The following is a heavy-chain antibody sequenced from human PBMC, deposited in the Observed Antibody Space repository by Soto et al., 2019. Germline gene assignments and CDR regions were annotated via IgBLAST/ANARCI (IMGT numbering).Heavy chain of an antibody. D-gene: IGHD7-27*01. V-gene: IGHV4-4*02. CDR1: GGSISSSYW. CDR3: AAELIGEQGGMDV. CDR2: VWHTGNT. Sequence: QVQLQESGLGLVKPSGTLSLTCAVSGGSISSSYWWRWVRQPPGKGLEWIGEVWHTGNTNYNPSLKSRVTMSVDKANNQFSLKLSAVTAADTAVYYCAAELIGEQGGMDVWGQGTTFTVSS. J-gene: IGHJ6*02.